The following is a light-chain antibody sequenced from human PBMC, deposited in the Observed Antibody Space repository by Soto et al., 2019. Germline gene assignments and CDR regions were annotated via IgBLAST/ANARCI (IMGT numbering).Light chain of an antibody. CDR1: QDISNH. CDR3: QQINSYPVT. V-gene: IGKV1-9*01. J-gene: IGKJ4*01. Sequence: DIQLTQSPAFLSTSVGYKFTITCRASQDISNHLAWYQQKPGKAPNLLVYSAYTLQSGVPSRFSGSESGTEFTLTISSLQPEDFATYFCQQINSYPVTFGGGTKVEIE. CDR2: SAY.